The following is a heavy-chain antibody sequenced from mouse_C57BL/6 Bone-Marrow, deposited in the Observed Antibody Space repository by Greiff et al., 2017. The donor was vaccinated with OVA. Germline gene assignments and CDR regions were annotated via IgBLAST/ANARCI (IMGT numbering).Heavy chain of an antibody. J-gene: IGHJ3*01. CDR1: GYTFTSYW. CDR3: ARRGDYDAY. Sequence: QVQLQQPGAELVKPGASVKLSCKASGYTFTSYWMHWVKQRPGQGLEWIGMIHPNSGSTNYNEKFKSKATLTVDKSSSTAYMQLSSLPSWDCAVYYCARRGDYDAYWGQGTLVTVSA. V-gene: IGHV1-64*01. D-gene: IGHD2-4*01. CDR2: IHPNSGST.